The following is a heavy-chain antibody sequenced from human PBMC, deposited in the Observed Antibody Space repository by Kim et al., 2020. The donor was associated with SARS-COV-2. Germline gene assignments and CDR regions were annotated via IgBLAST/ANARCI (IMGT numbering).Heavy chain of an antibody. CDR3: ARSEPVLRYFDWLLYFDY. D-gene: IGHD3-9*01. J-gene: IGHJ4*02. V-gene: IGHV4-61*01. Sequence: SETLSLTCTVSGGSVSSGSYYWSWIRQPPGKGLEWIGYIYYSGSTNYNPSLMSRVTISVDTSKNQFSLKLSSVTAADTAVYYCARSEPVLRYFDWLLYFDYWGQGTLVTVSS. CDR1: GGSVSSGSYY. CDR2: IYYSGST.